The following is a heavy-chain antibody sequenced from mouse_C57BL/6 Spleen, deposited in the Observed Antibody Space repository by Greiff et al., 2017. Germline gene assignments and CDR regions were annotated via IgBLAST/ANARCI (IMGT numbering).Heavy chain of an antibody. Sequence: QVHVKQSGAELVKPGASVKLSCKASGYTFTEYTIHWVKQRSGQGLEWIGWFYPGSGSIKYNEKFKDKATLTADKSSSTVYMELSRLTSEDSAVYFFARREAGNAMDYWGQGTSVTVSS. CDR2: FYPGSGSI. V-gene: IGHV1-62-2*01. D-gene: IGHD4-1*01. CDR1: GYTFTEYT. J-gene: IGHJ4*01. CDR3: ARREAGNAMDY.